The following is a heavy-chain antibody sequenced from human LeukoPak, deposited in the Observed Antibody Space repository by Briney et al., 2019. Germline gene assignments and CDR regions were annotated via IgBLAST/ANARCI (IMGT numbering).Heavy chain of an antibody. D-gene: IGHD4-17*01. V-gene: IGHV1-46*01. CDR3: ARPDYGDAFDI. CDR1: GYTFTDYN. CDR2: INPSGGST. Sequence: ASVKVSCKASGYTFTDYNVHWVRQAPGQGLEWMGIINPSGGSTSYAQKFQGRVTMTRDMSTSTVYMELSSLRSEDTAVYYCARPDYGDAFDIWGQGTMVTVSS. J-gene: IGHJ3*02.